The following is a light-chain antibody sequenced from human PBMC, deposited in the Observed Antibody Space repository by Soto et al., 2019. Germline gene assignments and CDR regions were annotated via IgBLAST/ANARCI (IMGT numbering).Light chain of an antibody. Sequence: DIQMTQSPSTLSASVGDRVTITCRASQTISSWLAWYQQKLGKAPKLLIYKASSLEGGVPSRFSGSGSGTEFTLTISSLQTDDSATYYCQQYNGTFGQGTKVEVK. CDR1: QTISSW. J-gene: IGKJ1*01. V-gene: IGKV1-5*03. CDR2: KAS. CDR3: QQYNGT.